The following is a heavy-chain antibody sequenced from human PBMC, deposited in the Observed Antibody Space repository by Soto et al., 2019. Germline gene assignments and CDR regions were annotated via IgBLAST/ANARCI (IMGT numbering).Heavy chain of an antibody. CDR1: GGSISSGDYY. CDR2: IYYSGST. V-gene: IGHV4-30-4*01. Sequence: QVQLQESGPGLVKPSQTLSLTCTVSGGSISSGDYYWSWIRQPPGKGLEWIGYIYYSGSTYYNPSLKGRVTISVDTSKNQFSLKLSSVTAADTAVYYCARDYYDSSGYQGFWFDPWGQGTLVTVSS. J-gene: IGHJ5*02. D-gene: IGHD3-22*01. CDR3: ARDYYDSSGYQGFWFDP.